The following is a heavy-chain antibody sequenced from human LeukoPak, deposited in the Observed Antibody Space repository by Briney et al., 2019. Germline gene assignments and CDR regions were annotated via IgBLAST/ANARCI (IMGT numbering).Heavy chain of an antibody. CDR3: ARGVLVPAYYMDV. Sequence: VHPGRSLRLSCAASGFTFTNYAMNWVRQAPGKGLEWVSAISGSGASTYYADSVKGRFTISRDNSKNTLYLQMNSLRAEDTAVYYCARGVLVPAYYMDVWGKGTTVTVSS. CDR2: ISGSGAST. J-gene: IGHJ6*03. CDR1: GFTFTNYA. D-gene: IGHD2-2*01. V-gene: IGHV3-23*01.